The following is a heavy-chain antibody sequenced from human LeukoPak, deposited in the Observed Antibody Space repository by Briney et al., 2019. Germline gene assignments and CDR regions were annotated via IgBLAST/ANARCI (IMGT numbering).Heavy chain of an antibody. V-gene: IGHV4-39*01. CDR2: IYYSGST. J-gene: IGHJ4*02. Sequence: PSETLSLPCTVSGGSISSSSYYWGWIRQPPGKGLEWIGSIYYSGSTYYTPSLKSRVTISVDTSKNQFSLKLSSVTAADTAVYYCARLRGTSSGIGGLDYWGQGTLVTVSS. CDR3: ARLRGTSSGIGGLDY. CDR1: GGSISSSSYY. D-gene: IGHD3-16*01.